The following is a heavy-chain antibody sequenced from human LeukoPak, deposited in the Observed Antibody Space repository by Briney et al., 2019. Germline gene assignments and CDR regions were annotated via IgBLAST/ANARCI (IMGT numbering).Heavy chain of an antibody. CDR1: GFTFSSYW. CDR3: ARDHSQYYYGSGSSYDY. Sequence: GGSLRLSCAASGFTFSSYWMSWVRQAPGKGLEWVANIKQDGSEKYHVDSVKGRFTISRDNAKNSLYLQMNSLRAEDTAVYYCARDHSQYYYGSGSSYDYWGQGTLVTVSS. D-gene: IGHD3-10*01. CDR2: IKQDGSEK. V-gene: IGHV3-7*01. J-gene: IGHJ4*02.